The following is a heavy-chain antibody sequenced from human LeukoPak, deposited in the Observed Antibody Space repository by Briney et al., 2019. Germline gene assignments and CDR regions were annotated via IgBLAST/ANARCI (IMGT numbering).Heavy chain of an antibody. V-gene: IGHV3-23*01. CDR2: ISGSGGST. Sequence: PGGSLRLSCAASGFTFSSYAMSWVRQAPGKGLEWVSAISGSGGSTYYADSVKGRFTISRDNSKNTRYLQMNSLRAEDTAVYYCAKPTSRVGASHFDYWGQGTLVTVSS. D-gene: IGHD1-26*01. J-gene: IGHJ4*02. CDR1: GFTFSSYA. CDR3: AKPTSRVGASHFDY.